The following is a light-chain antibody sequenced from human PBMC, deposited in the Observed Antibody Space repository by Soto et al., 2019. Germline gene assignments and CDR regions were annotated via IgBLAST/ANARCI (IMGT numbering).Light chain of an antibody. CDR2: GAS. J-gene: IGKJ4*01. Sequence: EMVMTQSPAILSVSPGESATLSCRASQSVNSNYLAWYQQHPGQPPRLLIYGASTRATGVPARFSGSGSATQFTLTISSLQSEDFGFYYCQQYHQWPVAFGGGTKVDIK. CDR3: QQYHQWPVA. V-gene: IGKV3-15*01. CDR1: QSVNSN.